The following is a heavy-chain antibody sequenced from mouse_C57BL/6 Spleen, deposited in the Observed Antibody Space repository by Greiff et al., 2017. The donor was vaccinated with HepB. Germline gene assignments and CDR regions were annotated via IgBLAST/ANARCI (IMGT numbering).Heavy chain of an antibody. CDR1: GFTFSSYA. CDR3: TAYYSNYVYWYFDV. V-gene: IGHV5-9-1*02. CDR2: ISSGGDYI. J-gene: IGHJ1*03. Sequence: EVKLMESGEGLVKPGGSLKLSCAASGFTFSSYAMSWVRQTPEKRLEWVAYISSGGDYIYYADTVKGRFTISRDNARNTLYLQMSSLKSEDTAMYYCTAYYSNYVYWYFDVWGTGTTVTVSS. D-gene: IGHD2-5*01.